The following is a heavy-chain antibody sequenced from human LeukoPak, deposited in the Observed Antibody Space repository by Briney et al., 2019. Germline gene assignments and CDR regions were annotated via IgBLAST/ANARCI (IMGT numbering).Heavy chain of an antibody. J-gene: IGHJ4*02. CDR1: GYTFTSDG. D-gene: IGHD2-21*02. CDR3: ARVGPAYCGGDCYVDY. Sequence: GASVKVSCKASGYTFTSDGISWVRQAPGQGLEWMGWISAYNGNTNYAQKLQGRVTMTTDTSTSTAYMELRSLRSDDTAVYYCARVGPAYCGGDCYVDYWGQGTLVTVSS. CDR2: ISAYNGNT. V-gene: IGHV1-18*01.